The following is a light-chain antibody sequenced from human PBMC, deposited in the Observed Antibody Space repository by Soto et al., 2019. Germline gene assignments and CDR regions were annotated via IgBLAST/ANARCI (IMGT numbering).Light chain of an antibody. V-gene: IGKV3-20*01. CDR1: QSVSSSY. CDR3: QQYSSSPPEFT. J-gene: IGKJ3*01. CDR2: GAS. Sequence: EIVLTQSPGTLSLSPGERATLSCRASQSVSSSYLAGYQQRPGQAPRLLIFGASYRATGIPDRFSGSGSGTDLTLTISRLEPEDFAVYYCQQYSSSPPEFTFGPGSRVDSK.